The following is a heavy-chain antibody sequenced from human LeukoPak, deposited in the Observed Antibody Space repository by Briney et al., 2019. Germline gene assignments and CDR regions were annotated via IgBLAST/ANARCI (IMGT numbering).Heavy chain of an antibody. Sequence: GASVKVSCKVSGYTLTELSMHWVRQAPGKGLEWMGGFDPEDGETIDAQKFQGRVTMTEDTSTDTAYMELSSLRSEDTAVYYCATDYRVVAATFDAFDIWGQGTMVTVSS. D-gene: IGHD2-15*01. J-gene: IGHJ3*02. CDR3: ATDYRVVAATFDAFDI. V-gene: IGHV1-24*01. CDR2: FDPEDGET. CDR1: GYTLTELS.